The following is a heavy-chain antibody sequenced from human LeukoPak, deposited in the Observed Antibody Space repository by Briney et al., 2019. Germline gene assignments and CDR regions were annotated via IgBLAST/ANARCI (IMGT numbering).Heavy chain of an antibody. V-gene: IGHV1-2*06. CDR2: INPNSGGT. D-gene: IGHD3-9*01. CDR3: ARVFNDILTGYDY. J-gene: IGHJ4*02. CDR1: GYTFTGYY. Sequence: ASVKVSCKASGYTFTGYYMHWVRQAPGQGLEWMGRINPNSGGTNYAQKFQGRVTMTRDTSISTAYMELSRLGSDDTAVYYCARVFNDILTGYDYWGQGTLVTVSS.